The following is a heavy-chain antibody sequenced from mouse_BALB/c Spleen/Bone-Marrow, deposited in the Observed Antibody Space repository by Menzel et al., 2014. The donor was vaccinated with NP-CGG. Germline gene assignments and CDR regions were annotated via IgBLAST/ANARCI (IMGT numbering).Heavy chain of an antibody. Sequence: EVKLVESGGGLVKPGGSLKLSCAASGFTFSSYAMSWVRQTPEKRLEWVATISSGGSYTYYPDSVKGRFTISRDNAKNTLYLQMSSLRSEDTATYYCARQRDGSYAMDYWGQGTSVTVSS. CDR1: GFTFSSYA. CDR3: ARQRDGSYAMDY. V-gene: IGHV5-9-3*01. D-gene: IGHD2-3*01. J-gene: IGHJ4*01. CDR2: ISSGGSYT.